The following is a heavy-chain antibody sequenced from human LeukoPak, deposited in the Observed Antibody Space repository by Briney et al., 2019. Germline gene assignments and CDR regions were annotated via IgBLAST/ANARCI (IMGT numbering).Heavy chain of an antibody. D-gene: IGHD4-11*01. CDR2: IYYSGST. J-gene: IGHJ5*02. V-gene: IGHV4-39*07. CDR1: GGSISSSSYC. CDR3: ASKTTQYNWFDP. Sequence: SETLSLTCTVSGGSISSSSYCWGWIRQPPGKGLEWIGSIYYSGSTYYNPSLKSRVTISVDTSKNQFSLKLSSVTAADTAVYYCASKTTQYNWFDPWGQGTLVTVSS.